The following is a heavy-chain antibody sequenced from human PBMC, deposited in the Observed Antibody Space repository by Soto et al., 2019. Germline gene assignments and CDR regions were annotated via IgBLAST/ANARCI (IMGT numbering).Heavy chain of an antibody. D-gene: IGHD5-12*01. V-gene: IGHV1-69*02. CDR2: IIPILGIA. Sequence: QVQLVQSGAEVKKPGSSVKVSCKASGGTFSSYTISWVRQAPGQGLEWMGRIIPILGIANYAQKFQGRVTITADKSTSTAYMELSSLRAEDTAVDYCAEGGGYRGCAPGTAYSFDDWGQGTLVTVSS. CDR3: AEGGGYRGCAPGTAYSFDD. J-gene: IGHJ4*02. CDR1: GGTFSSYT.